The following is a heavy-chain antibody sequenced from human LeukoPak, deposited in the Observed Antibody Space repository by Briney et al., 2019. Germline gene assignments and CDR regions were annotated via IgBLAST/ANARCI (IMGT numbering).Heavy chain of an antibody. CDR3: ARLGLPYSSLYYYYHMDV. CDR2: INSGGTVT. CDR1: GFTFSDFW. J-gene: IGHJ6*03. Sequence: PGGSLRLSCAASGFTFSDFWMHWVRQAPGKGLVWVSRINSGGTVTNYADSVKGRLTISRDNAKNTLYLQMNSLRAEDTAVYYCARLGLPYSSLYYYYHMDVWGKGTTVTVSS. D-gene: IGHD4-11*01. V-gene: IGHV3-74*01.